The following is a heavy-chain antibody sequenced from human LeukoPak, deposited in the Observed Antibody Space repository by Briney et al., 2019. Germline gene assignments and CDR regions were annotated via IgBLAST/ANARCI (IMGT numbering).Heavy chain of an antibody. CDR3: AREGPRGNSQFDY. V-gene: IGHV3-53*01. CDR1: GFTVSSNY. Sequence: GGSLRLSCAASGFTVSSNYMSWVRQAPGKGLEWVSVIYSGGSTYYADSVKGRLTISRDNSKNTLYLQMNSLRAEDTAIYYCAREGPRGNSQFDYWGQGTLVTVSS. CDR2: IYSGGST. D-gene: IGHD2/OR15-2a*01. J-gene: IGHJ4*02.